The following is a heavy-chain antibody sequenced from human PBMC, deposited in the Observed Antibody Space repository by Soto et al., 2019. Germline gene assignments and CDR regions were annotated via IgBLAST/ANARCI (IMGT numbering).Heavy chain of an antibody. J-gene: IGHJ4*02. CDR1: GFAFINYA. D-gene: IGHD6-6*01. CDR3: AKDRTVAARNFDY. Sequence: GSLRLSCAASGFAFINYAIHWVRQAPGKGLEWVSSISTSIDATYYADSVKGRFTISREDSKNTLYLQMNSLRAEDSAVYYCAKDRTVAARNFDYWGQGTQVTVSS. V-gene: IGHV3-23*01. CDR2: ISTSIDAT.